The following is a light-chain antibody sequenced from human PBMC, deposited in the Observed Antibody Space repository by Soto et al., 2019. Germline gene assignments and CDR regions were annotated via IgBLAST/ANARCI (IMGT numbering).Light chain of an antibody. CDR1: QTISGW. J-gene: IGKJ2*03. Sequence: DIQMTQSPSTQTASVGDRVTITCRASQTISGWLAWYQQKPGKAPKLLIYDASSLESGVPSRFSGSESGTEFTLTISSLQPEDFATYYCQQYKNLYSFGQGTKLEIK. CDR2: DAS. V-gene: IGKV1-5*01. CDR3: QQYKNLYS.